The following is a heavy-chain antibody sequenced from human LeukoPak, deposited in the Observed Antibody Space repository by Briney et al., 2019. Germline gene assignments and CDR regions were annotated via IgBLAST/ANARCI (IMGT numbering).Heavy chain of an antibody. V-gene: IGHV1-24*01. CDR2: FDPEDGET. Sequence: ASVKVSCKASGYTFTGYYMHWVRQAPGKGLEWMGGFDPEDGETIYAQKFQGRVTMTEDTSTDTAYMELSSLRSEDTAVYYCAIKTTVTTFDYWGQGTLVTVSS. D-gene: IGHD4-17*01. J-gene: IGHJ4*02. CDR3: AIKTTVTTFDY. CDR1: GYTFTGYY.